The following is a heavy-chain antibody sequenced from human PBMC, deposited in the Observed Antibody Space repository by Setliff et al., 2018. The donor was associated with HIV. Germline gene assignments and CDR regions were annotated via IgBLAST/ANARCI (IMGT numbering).Heavy chain of an antibody. CDR1: GYSINSSHF. V-gene: IGHV4-38-2*02. Sequence: PSETLSLTCTVSGYSINSSHFWGWIRQPPGKGLEWIGEINLSRSTDYNPSLKSRVTISVDTSKNQFSLRLSSVTAGDTAVYYCTRRRGPMVRGVDPTPSYYFDYWGQGTLVTVSS. J-gene: IGHJ4*02. CDR3: TRRRGPMVRGVDPTPSYYFDY. D-gene: IGHD3-10*01. CDR2: INLSRST.